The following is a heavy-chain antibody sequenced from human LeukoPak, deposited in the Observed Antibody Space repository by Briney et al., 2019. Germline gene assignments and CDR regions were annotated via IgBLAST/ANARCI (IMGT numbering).Heavy chain of an antibody. D-gene: IGHD3-10*01. V-gene: IGHV3-30*02. J-gene: IGHJ4*02. CDR3: SMVYYGRGDY. Sequence: PGGSLRLSCAASGFTFSSYDMHWVRQAPGKGLEWVAFIRYDGSNKYYADSVKGRFTISRDNSKNTLYLQMNSLRAEDTAVYYCSMVYYGRGDYWGQGTLVTVSS. CDR1: GFTFSSYD. CDR2: IRYDGSNK.